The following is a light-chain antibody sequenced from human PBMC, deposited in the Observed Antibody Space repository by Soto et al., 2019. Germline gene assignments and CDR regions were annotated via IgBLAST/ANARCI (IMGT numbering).Light chain of an antibody. CDR2: DVS. CDR1: SSDVGGYSH. V-gene: IGLV2-14*03. J-gene: IGLJ2*01. Sequence: QAVVTQPASVSGSPGQSITISCTGTSSDVGGYSHVSWYQQHPGEAPKLMIYDVSSRPSGVSNRFSGSKAADTASLTISGLQAEDEADYYCSSFATTDTPMVFGGGTKLTVL. CDR3: SSFATTDTPMV.